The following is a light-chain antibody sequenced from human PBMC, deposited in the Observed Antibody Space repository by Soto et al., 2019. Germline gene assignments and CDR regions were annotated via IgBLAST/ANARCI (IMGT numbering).Light chain of an antibody. CDR3: QQYYSTPLT. CDR1: QSVLYSSNNKNY. CDR2: WAS. Sequence: DVVMTQSQDYLAVSLGERATINCKSSQSVLYSSNNKNYLAWYQQKPGQPPKLLIYWASTRESGVPDRFGGSGSGTDFTLTISSLQAEDVAVYYCQQYYSTPLTFGGGTKVDIK. J-gene: IGKJ4*01. V-gene: IGKV4-1*01.